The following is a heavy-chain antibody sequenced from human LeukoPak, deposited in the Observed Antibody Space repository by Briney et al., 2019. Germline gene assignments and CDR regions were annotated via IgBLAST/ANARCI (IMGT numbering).Heavy chain of an antibody. CDR1: GFTFSSYG. CDR3: ARDVSGFYDSTELDY. J-gene: IGHJ4*02. V-gene: IGHV3-33*01. Sequence: GRSLRLSCAASGFTFSSYGMHWVRQAPGKGLEWVAVIWYDGSNKYYADSVKGRFIISRDNSKNTLYLQMNSLRAEDTAVYYCARDVSGFYDSTELDYWGQGTLVTVSS. D-gene: IGHD3-22*01. CDR2: IWYDGSNK.